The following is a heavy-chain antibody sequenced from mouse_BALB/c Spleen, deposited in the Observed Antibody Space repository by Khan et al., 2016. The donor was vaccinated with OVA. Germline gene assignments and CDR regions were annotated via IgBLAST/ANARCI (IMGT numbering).Heavy chain of an antibody. V-gene: IGHV1S81*02. D-gene: IGHD2-2*01. Sequence: QVHVKQSGAELVKPGASVRLSCKASGYTFTSYYLYWVKQRPGQGLEWIGDINPSSGGTNFHEKFKSKATLTVDKSSSTAYIQLNSLTSEDSAVYYCTRSGYGSFAYWGQGTLVTVSA. CDR1: GYTFTSYY. CDR2: INPSSGGT. J-gene: IGHJ3*01. CDR3: TRSGYGSFAY.